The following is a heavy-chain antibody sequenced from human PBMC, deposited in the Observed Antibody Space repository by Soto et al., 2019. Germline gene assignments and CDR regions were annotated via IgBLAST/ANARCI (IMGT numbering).Heavy chain of an antibody. J-gene: IGHJ4*02. V-gene: IGHV5-51*01. CDR3: VATYGDYLDY. D-gene: IGHD4-17*01. Sequence: GESLKISCKGSGYKFTTYWIGWVRQMPGKGLEWMAIIYPDDSDSRYSPSFQGQVTISADKSISTAYLQWSSLKASDTAIYYCVATYGDYLDYWGQGTLVTVS. CDR1: GYKFTTYW. CDR2: IYPDDSDS.